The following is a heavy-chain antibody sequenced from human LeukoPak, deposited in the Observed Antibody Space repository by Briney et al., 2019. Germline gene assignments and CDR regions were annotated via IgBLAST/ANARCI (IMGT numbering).Heavy chain of an antibody. V-gene: IGHV3-53*01. CDR2: IYSGGST. CDR3: AKVQWELLPDAFDI. CDR1: GFTVSSNY. D-gene: IGHD1-26*01. Sequence: GGSLRLSCAASGFTVSSNYMSWVRQAPGKGLEWVSVIYSGGSTYYADSVKGRFTISRDNSKNTLYLQMNSLRAEDTAVYYCAKVQWELLPDAFDIWGQGTMVTVSS. J-gene: IGHJ3*02.